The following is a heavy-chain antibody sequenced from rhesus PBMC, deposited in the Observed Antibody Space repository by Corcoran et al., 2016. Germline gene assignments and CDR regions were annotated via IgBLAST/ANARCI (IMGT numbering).Heavy chain of an antibody. V-gene: IGHV4-80*01. J-gene: IGHJ4*01. CDR3: ARGGLYNWNYIRFDY. CDR1: GASISSYW. D-gene: IGHD1-26*01. Sequence: QVQLQESGPGLVKPSETLSLTCAVSGASISSYWWNWIRQPPGKGLEWIGEINGNSGSTNYHPSLKSRVTISKDATKNQFSLKLSSVTAADTAVYYCARGGLYNWNYIRFDYWGQGVLVTVSS. CDR2: INGNSGST.